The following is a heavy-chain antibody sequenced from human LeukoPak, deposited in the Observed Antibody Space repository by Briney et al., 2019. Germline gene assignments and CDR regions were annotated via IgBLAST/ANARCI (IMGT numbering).Heavy chain of an antibody. J-gene: IGHJ6*04. CDR3: ARDILTGYGMDV. D-gene: IGHD3-9*01. CDR1: GCTISSYD. Sequence: PSETLSLTCTVSGCTISSYDWSWIRQPAGKGLEWIGRIYTSGSTNYNPSLKSRVPISVDTSTSQLSLQLSSVAAADTAVYYCARDILTGYGMDVWGEGTTVTVSS. V-gene: IGHV4-4*07. CDR2: IYTSGST.